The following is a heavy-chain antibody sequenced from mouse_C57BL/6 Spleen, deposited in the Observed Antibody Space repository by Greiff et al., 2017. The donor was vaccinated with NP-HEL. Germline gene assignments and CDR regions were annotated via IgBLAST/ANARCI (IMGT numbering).Heavy chain of an antibody. J-gene: IGHJ1*03. CDR2: ISNGGGST. V-gene: IGHV5-12*01. Sequence: EVHLVESGGGLVQPGGSLKLSCAASGFTFSDYYMYWVRQTPEKRLEWVAYISNGGGSTYYPDTVKGRFTISRDNAKNTLYLQMSRLKSEDTAMYYCARNWDEGYFDVWGTGTTGTVSS. CDR1: GFTFSDYY. D-gene: IGHD4-1*01. CDR3: ARNWDEGYFDV.